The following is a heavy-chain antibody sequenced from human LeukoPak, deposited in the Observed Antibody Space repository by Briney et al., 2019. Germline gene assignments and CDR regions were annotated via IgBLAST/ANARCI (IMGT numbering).Heavy chain of an antibody. Sequence: GRSLRLSCAASGFTFSSYGMHWVRQAPGKGLEWVSGISGGDGSTYYADSVKGRFTISRDTSKNTLYLQMNSLRGDDTAVYYCAKGSLYRIFYYWGQGTLVTVS. CDR3: AKGSLYRIFYY. D-gene: IGHD2-8*01. J-gene: IGHJ4*02. CDR1: GFTFSSYG. CDR2: ISGGDGST. V-gene: IGHV3-23*01.